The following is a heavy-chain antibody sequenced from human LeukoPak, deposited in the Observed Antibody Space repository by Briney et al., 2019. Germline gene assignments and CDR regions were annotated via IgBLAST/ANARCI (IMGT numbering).Heavy chain of an antibody. J-gene: IGHJ3*01. CDR1: GYTFTSYA. V-gene: IGHV1-18*04. Sequence: ASVKVSCEASGYTFTSYAISWVRQAPGQGLEWMGRFTTATTTYAKHLQDRVTMTADTSTNTAYLELSSLRSDDTAVYYCCRPMTALPVRGAFDLWGRGTRVTVAS. D-gene: IGHD2-15*01. CDR2: FTTATT. CDR3: CRPMTALPVRGAFDL.